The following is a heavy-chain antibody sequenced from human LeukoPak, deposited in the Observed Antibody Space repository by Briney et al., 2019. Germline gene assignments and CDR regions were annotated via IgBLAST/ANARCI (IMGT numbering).Heavy chain of an antibody. CDR3: ARAFLTYYYDSSGYYYFDY. D-gene: IGHD3-22*01. CDR2: IYYSGST. Sequence: SQTLSLTCTVSGGSISSGDYYWSWIRQPPGKGLEWIGYIYYSGSTYYNPSLKSRVTILVDTSKNQFSLKLSSVTAADTAVYYCARAFLTYYYDSSGYYYFDYWGQGTLVTVSS. J-gene: IGHJ4*02. CDR1: GGSISSGDYY. V-gene: IGHV4-30-4*01.